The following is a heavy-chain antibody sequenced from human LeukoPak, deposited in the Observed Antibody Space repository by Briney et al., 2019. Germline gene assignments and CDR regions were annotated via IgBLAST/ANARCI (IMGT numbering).Heavy chain of an antibody. Sequence: PGGSLRLSCVASGFTLSSHWMIWVRQAPGKGLEWVANINQDGSAKYFVDSVKGRFTISRDNAKNSMYLQMNSLRAEDTAVYYCARWEIRGTAHKLDYWGQGTLVTVSS. D-gene: IGHD1-7*01. V-gene: IGHV3-7*02. CDR1: GFTLSSHW. CDR3: ARWEIRGTAHKLDY. J-gene: IGHJ4*02. CDR2: INQDGSAK.